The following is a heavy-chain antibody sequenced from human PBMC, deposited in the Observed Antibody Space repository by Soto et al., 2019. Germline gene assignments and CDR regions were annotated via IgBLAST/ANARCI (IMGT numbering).Heavy chain of an antibody. D-gene: IGHD1-26*01. CDR2: IRGGGGST. V-gene: IGHV3-23*01. J-gene: IGHJ4*02. CDR3: AKDGRRWDLPADY. CDR1: GFTFISYA. Sequence: EVQLLESGGGLVQPGGSLRLSCAASGFTFISYAMSWVRQAPGKRLEWVSAIRGGGGSTYYADSVKGRFTIYRDNSKNTLYLKMNSPRAEDTAVYYCAKDGRRWDLPADYWGQGALVTVSS.